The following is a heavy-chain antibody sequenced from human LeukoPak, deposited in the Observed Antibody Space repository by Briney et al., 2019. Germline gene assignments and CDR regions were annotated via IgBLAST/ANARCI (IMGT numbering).Heavy chain of an antibody. V-gene: IGHV3-23*01. CDR1: GFTFSNYA. D-gene: IGHD3-16*02. CDR3: AKGLRLGELSSGFDY. Sequence: PGGSLRLSCGASGFTFSNYAMSSVRQAPGKGLEWVSGISNSGGSAYYADSVKGRFTISRDNSRNTLYLQMNSLRAEDTALYYCAKGLRLGELSSGFDYWGQGTLVTVSS. J-gene: IGHJ4*02. CDR2: ISNSGGSA.